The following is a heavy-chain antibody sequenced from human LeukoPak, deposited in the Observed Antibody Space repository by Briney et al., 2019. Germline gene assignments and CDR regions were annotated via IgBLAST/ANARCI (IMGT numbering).Heavy chain of an antibody. CDR2: IIPNSGGT. D-gene: IGHD5-24*01. Sequence: GASVKVSCXASGYTFTGSYMHWVRQAPGQGLEWMGWIIPNSGGTSYARKFQGRVTMTRDTSISTAYMEVSRLRSDDTAVYYCARSSRGLDAFDIWGQGTMVTVSS. V-gene: IGHV1-2*02. CDR1: GYTFTGSY. CDR3: ARSSRGLDAFDI. J-gene: IGHJ3*02.